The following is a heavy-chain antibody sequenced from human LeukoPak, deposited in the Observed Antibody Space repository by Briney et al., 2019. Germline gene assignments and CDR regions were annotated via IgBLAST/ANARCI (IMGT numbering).Heavy chain of an antibody. Sequence: ASVTVSCTVSGSTLTKLSVHWVRQTPGKGHEWMGGFDPEDGETINGQKFQGRVTMTEDTSTDTAYMELSSLRSEDTSVYYCATLMFRGVIGDDYYGMDVWGKGTTVTVSS. D-gene: IGHD3-10*01. CDR3: ATLMFRGVIGDDYYGMDV. V-gene: IGHV1-24*01. CDR2: FDPEDGET. CDR1: GSTLTKLS. J-gene: IGHJ6*04.